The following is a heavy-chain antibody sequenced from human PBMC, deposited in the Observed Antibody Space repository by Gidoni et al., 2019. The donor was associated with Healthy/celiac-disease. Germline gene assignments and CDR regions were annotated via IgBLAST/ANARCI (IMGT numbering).Heavy chain of an antibody. Sequence: QVQLVESGGGVVQPGRSLRLSCAASGFTFSSYGMHWVRQAPGKGLEWVAVIWYDGSNKYYADSVKGRFTISRDNSKNTLYLQMNSLRAEDTAVYYCARDPGLPRYYYGMDVWGQGTTVTVSS. D-gene: IGHD2-15*01. CDR2: IWYDGSNK. J-gene: IGHJ6*02. CDR3: ARDPGLPRYYYGMDV. V-gene: IGHV3-33*01. CDR1: GFTFSSYG.